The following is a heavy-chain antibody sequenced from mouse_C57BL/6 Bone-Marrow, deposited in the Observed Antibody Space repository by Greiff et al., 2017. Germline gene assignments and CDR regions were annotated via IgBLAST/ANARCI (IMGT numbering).Heavy chain of an antibody. J-gene: IGHJ2*01. V-gene: IGHV1-61*01. D-gene: IGHD1-1*01. CDR1: GYTFTSYW. Sequence: QVQLQQPGAELVRPGSSVKLSCKASGYTFTSYWMDWVKQRPGQGLEWIGNIYPYDSETHYNQKFKDKATLTVDKSSSTAYMQLSSLTSEDSAVYYGSVITTGLDYWGQGTTLTVSS. CDR3: SVITTGLDY. CDR2: IYPYDSET.